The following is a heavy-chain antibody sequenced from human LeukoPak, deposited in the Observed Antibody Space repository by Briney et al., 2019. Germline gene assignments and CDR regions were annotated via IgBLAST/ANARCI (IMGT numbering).Heavy chain of an antibody. CDR2: FYYSGSD. Sequence: PSETLSPTCTVSGASITSYYWNWVRQPPGKGLEWIGYFYYSGSDNYNPSLKSRITISVDTSKNQFSLKLSSVTAADTAVYYCVRGFCSGATCYHFDYWGQGTLVTVSS. V-gene: IGHV4-59*01. CDR3: VRGFCSGATCYHFDY. CDR1: GASITSYY. D-gene: IGHD2-15*01. J-gene: IGHJ4*02.